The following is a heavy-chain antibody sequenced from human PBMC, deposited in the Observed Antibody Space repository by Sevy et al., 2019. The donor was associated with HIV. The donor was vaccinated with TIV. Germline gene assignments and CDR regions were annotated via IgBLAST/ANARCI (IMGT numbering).Heavy chain of an antibody. V-gene: IGHV3-33*01. CDR2: IWNVGGQK. Sequence: GGSLGLPCAASGFPFGSYPIPWVPRAPGRGLGGVGFIWNVGGQKYYEDSVRGRFTFSRDNSKNTLFLQVSSLRAEDTAVYYCARGRVGATTSYYFDYWGQGTLVTVSS. CDR1: GFPFGSYP. D-gene: IGHD1-26*01. CDR3: ARGRVGATTSYYFDY. J-gene: IGHJ4*02.